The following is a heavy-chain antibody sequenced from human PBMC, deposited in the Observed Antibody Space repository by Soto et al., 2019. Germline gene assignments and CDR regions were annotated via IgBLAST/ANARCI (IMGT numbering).Heavy chain of an antibody. V-gene: IGHV3-74*01. Sequence: QPGGSLRLSCVASGFSFSRSWMHWVRQDPGKGLLWVSRINSDGSDTNYADSVRGRLTISRDNAKNTLYLQMNSLSVEDTAIYYCARDSALPPAPDLDYMDVWGKGTTVTVSS. CDR1: GFSFSRSW. CDR2: INSDGSDT. J-gene: IGHJ6*03. D-gene: IGHD2-2*01. CDR3: ARDSALPPAPDLDYMDV.